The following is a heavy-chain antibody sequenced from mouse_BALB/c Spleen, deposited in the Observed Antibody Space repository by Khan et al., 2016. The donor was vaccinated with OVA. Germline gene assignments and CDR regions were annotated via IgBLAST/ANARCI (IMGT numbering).Heavy chain of an antibody. V-gene: IGHV3-2*02. J-gene: IGHJ2*01. D-gene: IGHD1-2*01. CDR1: GYSITSGYG. CDR3: ARTARIKY. Sequence: EVKLLESGPGLVKPSQSLSLTCTVTGYSITSGYGWNWIRQFPGNKLEWMGYISYSGSTNYNPSLKRRISITRATSKNQFFLQLNSVTTEDTATYYCARTARIKYWGQGTTLTVSS. CDR2: ISYSGST.